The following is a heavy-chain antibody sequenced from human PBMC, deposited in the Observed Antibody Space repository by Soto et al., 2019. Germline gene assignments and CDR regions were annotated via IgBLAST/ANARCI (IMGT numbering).Heavy chain of an antibody. CDR1: GDIVSSNNIA. J-gene: IGHJ4*02. CDR2: TYYRSKWCN. CDR3: ASGRWSTFAY. V-gene: IGHV6-1*01. D-gene: IGHD2-15*01. Sequence: SQNLSLTCAVSGDIVSSNNIAWNWLRQSPWRGLEWLGRTYYRSKWCNEYAVSVRSRITINLDTSKNQFSLQLNSVTPEDTAVYYCASGRWSTFAYRGKGPQVAVSS.